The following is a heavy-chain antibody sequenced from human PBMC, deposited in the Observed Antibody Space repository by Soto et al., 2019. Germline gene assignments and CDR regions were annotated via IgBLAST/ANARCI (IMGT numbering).Heavy chain of an antibody. Sequence: QPGGSLRLSCAASGFTFSSYAMSWVRQAPGKGLEWVSAISGIGDSTYHADTVKGRFTISRDNSKNTLYLQMNSLRAEDTAVYFCARESTPFLAYCINGVCCNDYWGHGTLVTVSS. CDR1: GFTFSSYA. J-gene: IGHJ4*01. V-gene: IGHV3-23*01. CDR3: ARESTPFLAYCINGVCCNDY. D-gene: IGHD2-8*01. CDR2: ISGIGDST.